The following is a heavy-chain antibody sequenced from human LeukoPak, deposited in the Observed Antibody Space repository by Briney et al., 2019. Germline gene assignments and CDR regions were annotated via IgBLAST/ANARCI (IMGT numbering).Heavy chain of an antibody. CDR2: IRYDGSNK. D-gene: IGHD3-3*01. CDR3: AKDSYYDFWSGHWDCYYYMDV. CDR1: GFTFSSYG. J-gene: IGHJ6*03. Sequence: PGGSLRLSCAASGFTFSSYGMHWVRQAPGKGLEWVAFIRYDGSNKYYADSVKGRFTISRDNSKNTLYLQMNSLSAEDTAVYYCAKDSYYDFWSGHWDCYYYMDVWGKGTTVTVSS. V-gene: IGHV3-30*02.